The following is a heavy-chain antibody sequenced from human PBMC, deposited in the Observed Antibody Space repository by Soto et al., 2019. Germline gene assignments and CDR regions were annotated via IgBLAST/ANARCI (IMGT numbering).Heavy chain of an antibody. J-gene: IGHJ4*02. D-gene: IGHD3-10*01. V-gene: IGHV3-30-3*01. Sequence: GSLRLSCAASGFTLSSYAMHGVRQAPGKGLEWVAVISYDGSNKYYADSVKGRFTISRDNSKNTLYLQMNSLRAEDTAVYYCARDTAMVRGVGNDYWGQGTLVTVSS. CDR2: ISYDGSNK. CDR3: ARDTAMVRGVGNDY. CDR1: GFTLSSYA.